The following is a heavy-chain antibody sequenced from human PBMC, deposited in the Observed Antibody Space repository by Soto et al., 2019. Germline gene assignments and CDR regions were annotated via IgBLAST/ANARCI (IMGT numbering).Heavy chain of an antibody. CDR2: IKQDGSEN. D-gene: IGHD2-15*01. CDR3: ARGRYCSGGRCYFDY. CDR1: GFTFSNYW. Sequence: EVQLVESGGGLVQPGGSLRLSCAASGFTFSNYWMSWVRQAPGEGLEWVANIKQDGSENSYVDSVKGRFTISRDNAKNSVYLQMNSLRAEDTAGYYCARGRYCSGGRCYFDYWGQGTPVTVSS. J-gene: IGHJ4*02. V-gene: IGHV3-7*04.